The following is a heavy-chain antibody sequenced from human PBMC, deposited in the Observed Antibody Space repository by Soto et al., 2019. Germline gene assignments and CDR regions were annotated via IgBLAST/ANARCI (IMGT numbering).Heavy chain of an antibody. V-gene: IGHV1-69*02. CDR2: IIPILGIA. CDR1: GGTFSSYT. CDR3: ASPNPQRGSGFLFAY. D-gene: IGHD2-21*01. J-gene: IGHJ4*02. Sequence: QVQLVQSGAEVKKPGSSVKVSCKACGGTFSSYTISWVRQAPGQGLEWMGRIIPILGIANYAQKFQGRVTITADKPTSTAYMELSSLRSEDTAVYYWASPNPQRGSGFLFAYWGQGTLVTVSS.